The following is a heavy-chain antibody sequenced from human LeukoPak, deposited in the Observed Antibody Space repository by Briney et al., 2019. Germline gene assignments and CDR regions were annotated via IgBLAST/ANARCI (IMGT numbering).Heavy chain of an antibody. D-gene: IGHD4-11*01. CDR3: AKSYFDYSTYYSYYFNL. CDR1: GGSISGGY. V-gene: IGHV4-4*09. Sequence: SETLSLTCTVSGGSISGGYWSWIRQPPGRGLEWIGYVYTSGSTNYNPSLKSRVTISVDTSKSQFALKLSSVTAADTAMYYCAKSYFDYSTYYSYYFNLWGQGALVTVSS. J-gene: IGHJ4*02. CDR2: VYTSGST.